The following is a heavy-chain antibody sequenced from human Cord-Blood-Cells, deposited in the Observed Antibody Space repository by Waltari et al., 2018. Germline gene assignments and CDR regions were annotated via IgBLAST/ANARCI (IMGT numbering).Heavy chain of an antibody. CDR3: ARDFPYRSSRGTSDY. CDR2: HNPNSGGT. V-gene: IGHV1-2*02. D-gene: IGHD6-6*01. J-gene: IGHJ4*02. Sequence: QVQLVPSGAEVKKHAASAKASCTASGYTFTGYSMHWVRKASGQGREWMGWHNPNSGGTNSAQKFQGRVTMPRDTSISTADLELGRLGSDDTAVYDCARDFPYRSSRGTSDYGDQGTLVTVCS. CDR1: GYTFTGYS.